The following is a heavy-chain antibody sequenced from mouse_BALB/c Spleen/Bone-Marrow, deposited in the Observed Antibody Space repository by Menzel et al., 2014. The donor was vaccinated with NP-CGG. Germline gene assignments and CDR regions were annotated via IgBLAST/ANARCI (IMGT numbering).Heavy chain of an antibody. Sequence: EVQLVESGGGLVQPGGSRKLSCAASGFTFSSFAMHWVRQAPEKGLEWVAYISSGSSTIYYADTVMGRFTISRDNPKNTLFRQMTSLRSEDTAMYYCARSGSSSGYFDYWGQGTTLTVSS. CDR1: GFTFSSFA. J-gene: IGHJ2*01. D-gene: IGHD1-1*01. V-gene: IGHV5-17*02. CDR3: ARSGSSSGYFDY. CDR2: ISSGSSTI.